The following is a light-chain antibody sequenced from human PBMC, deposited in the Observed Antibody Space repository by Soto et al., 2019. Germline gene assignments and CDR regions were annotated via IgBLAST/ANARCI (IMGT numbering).Light chain of an antibody. J-gene: IGKJ1*01. CDR3: QHYGSSPET. CDR1: QSVSSSH. CDR2: GAS. V-gene: IGKV3-20*01. Sequence: EIVLTQSPGTLSLSPGERATLSCRASQSVSSSHLAWYQQKPGQAPRLLIYGASSRATGIPDRFSGSGSGTDFTLTISRLEPEDFAVYYCQHYGSSPETFGQGTKVEIK.